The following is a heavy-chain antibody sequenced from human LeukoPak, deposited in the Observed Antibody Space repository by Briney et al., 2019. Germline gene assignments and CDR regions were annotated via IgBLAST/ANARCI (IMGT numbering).Heavy chain of an antibody. CDR3: ARGVGAISYYYYYGMDV. CDR1: GFTFSDYY. V-gene: IGHV3-11*01. J-gene: IGHJ6*02. CDR2: ISSSGSTI. Sequence: GGSLRLSCAASGFTFSDYYMSWIRQAPGKGLGWVSYISSSGSTIYYADSVKGRFTISRDNAKNSLYLQMNSLRAEDTAVYYCARGVGAISYYYYYGMDVWGQGTTVTVSS. D-gene: IGHD1-26*01.